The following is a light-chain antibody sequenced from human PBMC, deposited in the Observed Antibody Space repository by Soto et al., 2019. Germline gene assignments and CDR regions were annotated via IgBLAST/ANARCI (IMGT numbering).Light chain of an antibody. CDR2: RDG. CDR3: AVWDQSLTGWV. Sequence: QSALTQPPSASGTPGQSLTISCSGSSSNIGSHFVYWYQHVPGTAPKLLIFRDGQRPSGVPARFFGSKSGTSASLAFSGLRSEDEADYYCAVWDQSLTGWVFGGGTKVTVL. CDR1: SSNIGSHF. J-gene: IGLJ3*02. V-gene: IGLV1-47*01.